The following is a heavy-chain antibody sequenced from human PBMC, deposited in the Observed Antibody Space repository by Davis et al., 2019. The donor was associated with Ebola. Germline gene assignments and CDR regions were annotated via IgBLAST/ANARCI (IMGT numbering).Heavy chain of an antibody. CDR3: ARELHGGEFNY. J-gene: IGHJ4*02. D-gene: IGHD3-16*01. Sequence: ASVKVSCKASGYTFTGYYIHWVRQAPGQGLEWVGWIDPQSGGGNYAPEFQGRVTMTTDTSISTAYMDLSSLPSDDTAVFYCARELHGGEFNYWGQGTLVTVSS. V-gene: IGHV1-2*02. CDR1: GYTFTGYY. CDR2: IDPQSGGG.